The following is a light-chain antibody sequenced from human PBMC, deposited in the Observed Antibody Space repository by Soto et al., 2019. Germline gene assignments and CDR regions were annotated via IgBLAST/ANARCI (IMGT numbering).Light chain of an antibody. J-gene: IGKJ5*01. CDR2: DAS. V-gene: IGKV3-11*01. Sequence: ETVLTQSPATLSLSPGERATLSCRASQSVSTFLAWYQQKPGQPPRLLIYDASIRATGIPARFSGSGSGTDFTLTISSLEPEDVAVYYCQQRSNWPPSITFGQGTRLEIK. CDR1: QSVSTF. CDR3: QQRSNWPPSIT.